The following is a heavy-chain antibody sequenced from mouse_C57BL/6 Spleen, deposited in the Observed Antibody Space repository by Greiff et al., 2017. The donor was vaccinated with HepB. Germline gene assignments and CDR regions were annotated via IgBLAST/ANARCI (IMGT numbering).Heavy chain of an antibody. Sequence: QVQLKQSGAELVRPGASVTLSCKASGYTFTDYEMHWVKQTPVHGLEWIGAIDPETGGTAYNQKFKGKAILTADKSSSTAYMELRSLTSEDSAVYYCTRGYYGNSYYFDYWGQGTTLTVSS. V-gene: IGHV1-15*01. CDR2: IDPETGGT. J-gene: IGHJ2*01. CDR1: GYTFTDYE. CDR3: TRGYYGNSYYFDY. D-gene: IGHD2-1*01.